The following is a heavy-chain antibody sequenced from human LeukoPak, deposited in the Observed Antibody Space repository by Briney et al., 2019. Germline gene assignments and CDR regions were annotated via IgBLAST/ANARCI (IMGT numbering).Heavy chain of an antibody. CDR3: ASRPSVGYSHDWYFDL. D-gene: IGHD5-18*01. J-gene: IGHJ2*01. CDR1: GYTFTGYY. CDR2: INPNSGGT. V-gene: IGHV1-2*02. Sequence: HWASVKVSCKASGYTFTGYYMHWVRQAPGQGLEWMGWINPNSGGTNYAQKFQGRVTMTRDTSISTAYMELSRLRSDDTAVYYCASRPSVGYSHDWYFDLWGRGTLVTVSS.